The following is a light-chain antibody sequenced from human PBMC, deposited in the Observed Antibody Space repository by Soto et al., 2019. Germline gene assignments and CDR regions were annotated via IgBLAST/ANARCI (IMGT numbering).Light chain of an antibody. CDR3: MQTLHAPWA. J-gene: IGKJ1*01. V-gene: IGKV2-28*01. CDR1: QSLLHSNGYTY. CDR2: LGS. Sequence: DIVMTQSPLSLPVTPGEPASISCRSSQSLLHSNGYTYLDWYLQKPGQSPQLLIYLGSNRASGVPDRFSGSGTGTDLTLRISSVESEDVGVYYCMQTLHAPWAFGQGTKVEIK.